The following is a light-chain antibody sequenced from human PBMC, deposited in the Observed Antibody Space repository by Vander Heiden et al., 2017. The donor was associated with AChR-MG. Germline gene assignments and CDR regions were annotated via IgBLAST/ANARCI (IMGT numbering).Light chain of an antibody. CDR2: LAS. CDR1: QSVLHSKGNYY. V-gene: IGKV2-28*01. Sequence: DIVMTQSPVSLTATPGEPASMSCRSSQSVLHSKGNYYLDWYLQKPGQSPQLLIYLASNRASGVPDRFSGSGSGTEFTLKISRLEAEDVGVYYCMQALNVPLTVGGGTKVAI. J-gene: IGKJ4*01. CDR3: MQALNVPLT.